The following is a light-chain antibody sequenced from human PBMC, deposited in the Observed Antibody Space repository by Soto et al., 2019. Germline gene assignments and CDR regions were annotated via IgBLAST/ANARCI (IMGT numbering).Light chain of an antibody. V-gene: IGKV3-20*01. CDR2: GVS. CDR1: QSVSNSF. J-gene: IGKJ2*01. CDR3: QQYSTLPHT. Sequence: ESVLTQSPGTLSLSPGERATLSCRASQSVSNSFFAGYQQKPGQAPRLLIYGVSSRATGIPDRFSGSGSGTDFTLTISRLEPEDFVVYYCQQYSTLPHTFGQGTKLEVK.